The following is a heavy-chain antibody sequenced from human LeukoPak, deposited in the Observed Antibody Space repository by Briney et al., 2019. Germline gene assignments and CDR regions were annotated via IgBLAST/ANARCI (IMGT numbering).Heavy chain of an antibody. CDR3: ASSAQWAVDAFDL. D-gene: IGHD1-26*01. Sequence: GGALRLSCAPSGFTFSSYEINCVPPALGEGGEWVSYISSSGSTIDYADSVKGRFTISRDYAKNSLYLQMNSLRAEDTAVYYCASSAQWAVDAFDLWGQGAMAIVSS. J-gene: IGHJ3*01. CDR2: ISSSGSTI. CDR1: GFTFSSYE. V-gene: IGHV3-48*03.